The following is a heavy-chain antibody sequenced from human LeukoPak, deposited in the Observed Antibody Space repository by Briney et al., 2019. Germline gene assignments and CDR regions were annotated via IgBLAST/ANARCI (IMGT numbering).Heavy chain of an antibody. CDR3: AKIRVRWELLGPFDY. D-gene: IGHD1-26*01. CDR2: ISGSGGST. CDR1: GFTFSSYA. J-gene: IGHJ4*02. Sequence: GGSLRLSCAASGFTFSSYAMSWVRQAPGKGLEWVSAISGSGGSTYYADSVKGRFTISRDNSKNTLYLQMNSLRAEDTAVYYCAKIRVRWELLGPFDYWGQGTLVTVSS. V-gene: IGHV3-23*01.